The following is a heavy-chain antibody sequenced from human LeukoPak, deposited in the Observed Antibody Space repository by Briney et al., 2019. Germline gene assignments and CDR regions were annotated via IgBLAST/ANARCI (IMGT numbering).Heavy chain of an antibody. V-gene: IGHV4-4*07. Sequence: PSETLSLTCTVSGGSISSYYWSWIRQPAGKGLEWIGRIYTSGSTNYNPSLKSRVTMSVDTSKNQFSLKLSSVTAADTAVYYCARDMSSCWYKVYAFDIWGQGTMVTVSS. CDR1: GGSISSYY. J-gene: IGHJ3*02. D-gene: IGHD6-13*01. CDR3: ARDMSSCWYKVYAFDI. CDR2: IYTSGST.